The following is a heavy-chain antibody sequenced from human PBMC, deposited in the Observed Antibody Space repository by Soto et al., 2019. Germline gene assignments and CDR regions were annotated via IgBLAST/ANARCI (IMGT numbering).Heavy chain of an antibody. V-gene: IGHV3-33*01. CDR2: IWYDGSNK. CDR3: AREGTLTTLTTSSAY. CDR1: GFTFSSYG. D-gene: IGHD4-17*01. Sequence: QVQLVESGGGVVQPGRSLRLSCAASGFTFSSYGTHWVRQAPGKGLEWVAVIWYDGSNKYYADSVKGRFTISRDNSKNTLYLQMNSLRAEDTAVYYCAREGTLTTLTTSSAYWGQGTLVTVSS. J-gene: IGHJ4*02.